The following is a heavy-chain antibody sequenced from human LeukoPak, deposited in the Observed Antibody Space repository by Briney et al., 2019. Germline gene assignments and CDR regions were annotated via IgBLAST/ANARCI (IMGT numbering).Heavy chain of an antibody. J-gene: IGHJ4*02. CDR3: ARDRDGYNSD. D-gene: IGHD5-24*01. V-gene: IGHV1-46*01. CDR2: INPSGAST. CDR1: GYTFTSYY. Sequence: ASVKVSCKASGYTFTSYYIHWVRQAPGRGLEWMGIINPSGASTRYAQKFQGRVTMTRDTSTSTVYMELSSLRSEDTAVYYCARDRDGYNSDWGQGTLVTVSS.